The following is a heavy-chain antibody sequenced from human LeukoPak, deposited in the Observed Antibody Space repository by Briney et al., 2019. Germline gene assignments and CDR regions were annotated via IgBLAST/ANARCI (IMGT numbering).Heavy chain of an antibody. J-gene: IGHJ6*02. CDR3: ARDRYYDLYYYGMDV. V-gene: IGHV3-21*01. D-gene: IGHD3-22*01. CDR2: ISSSSSYI. Sequence: GGSLRLSCAASGFTFSSYSMNWVRQAPGKGLEWVSSISSSSSYIYYADSVKGRFTISRDNAKNSLYLQMNSLRAEDTAVYYCARDRYYDLYYYGMDVWGQGTTVTVSS. CDR1: GFTFSSYS.